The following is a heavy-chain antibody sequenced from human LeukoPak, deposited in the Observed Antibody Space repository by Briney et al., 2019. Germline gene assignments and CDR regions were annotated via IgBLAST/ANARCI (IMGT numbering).Heavy chain of an antibody. Sequence: SETLSLTCAVYGGPFSGYYWSWIRQPPGKGLEWIGEINHSGSTNYNPSLKSRVTISVDTSKNQFSLKLSSVTAADTAVYYCARGITTQDYWGQGTLVTVSS. CDR3: ARGITTQDY. CDR1: GGPFSGYY. V-gene: IGHV4-34*01. CDR2: INHSGST. D-gene: IGHD3-22*01. J-gene: IGHJ4*02.